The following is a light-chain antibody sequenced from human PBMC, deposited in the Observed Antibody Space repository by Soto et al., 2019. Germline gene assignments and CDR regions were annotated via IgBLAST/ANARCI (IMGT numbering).Light chain of an antibody. V-gene: IGLV1-40*01. Sequence: QSVLTQPPSVSGAPGQRVTISCTGSSSNIGAGYDVHWYHQLPGTAPKLLIYGNNNRPSGVPDRFSGSKSGTSASLAITGLQAEDEADYYCQSYDSSLRGSVFGTGTKVTV. CDR3: QSYDSSLRGSV. CDR2: GNN. J-gene: IGLJ1*01. CDR1: SSNIGAGYD.